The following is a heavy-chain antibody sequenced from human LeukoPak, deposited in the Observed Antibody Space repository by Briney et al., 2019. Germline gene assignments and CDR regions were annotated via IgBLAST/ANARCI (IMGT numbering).Heavy chain of an antibody. V-gene: IGHV1-18*01. CDR2: ISAYNGNT. CDR1: GYTFTSYG. Sequence: GASVKVSCKASGYTFTSYGISWVRQAPGQGLEWMGWISAYNGNTNYAQKLQGRVAMTTDTSTSTAYMELRSLRSDDTAVYYCARGTYYYDRSGYDFDYWGQGTLVTVSS. D-gene: IGHD3-22*01. J-gene: IGHJ4*02. CDR3: ARGTYYYDRSGYDFDY.